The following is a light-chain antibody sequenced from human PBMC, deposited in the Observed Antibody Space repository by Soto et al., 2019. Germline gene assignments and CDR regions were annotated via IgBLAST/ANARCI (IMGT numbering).Light chain of an antibody. J-gene: IGKJ5*01. Sequence: EIVLTQSPATLSLSPWERATLSCMASQSVSSYLAWYQQKPGQAPRLLIYDASNRATGIPARFSGSGSGTDFSLTISRLEPEDFAVYYCQQHGDSPITFGQGTRLEIK. V-gene: IGKV3-11*01. CDR1: QSVSSY. CDR3: QQHGDSPIT. CDR2: DAS.